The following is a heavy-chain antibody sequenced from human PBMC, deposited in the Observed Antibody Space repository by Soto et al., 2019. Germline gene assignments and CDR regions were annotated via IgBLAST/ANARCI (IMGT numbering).Heavy chain of an antibody. CDR1: GTTFSNFA. J-gene: IGHJ4*02. CDR3: VRGPDYEGYFDY. D-gene: IGHD3-22*01. CDR2: IILPFGTP. Sequence: QVRLVQSGAEVKKTGSSVKVSCEASGTTFSNFAIGWVRQAPGQGLEWMGGIILPFGTPNYAQKFQGRVTISADESMTTAYMELRGLRSEDTAVYYCVRGPDYEGYFDYLGQGTLVTVSS. V-gene: IGHV1-69*12.